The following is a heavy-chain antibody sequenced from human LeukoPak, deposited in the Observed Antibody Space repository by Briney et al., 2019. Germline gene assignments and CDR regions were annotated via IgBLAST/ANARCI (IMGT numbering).Heavy chain of an antibody. V-gene: IGHV3-48*03. CDR3: ARGRGSYFHYFDY. Sequence: TGGSLRLSCAASGFTFSSYEMNWVRQAPGKGLEWVSYISSSGSTIYYADSVKGRFTISRDNAKNSLYLQMNSLRAEDTAFYYCARGRGSYFHYFDYWGQGTLVTVSS. CDR2: ISSSGSTI. D-gene: IGHD1-26*01. J-gene: IGHJ4*02. CDR1: GFTFSSYE.